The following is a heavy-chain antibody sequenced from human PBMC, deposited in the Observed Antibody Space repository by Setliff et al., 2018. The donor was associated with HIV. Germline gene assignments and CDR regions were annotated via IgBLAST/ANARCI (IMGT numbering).Heavy chain of an antibody. CDR1: GYSVSSGYY. V-gene: IGHV4-38-2*01. Sequence: PSETLSLTCAVSGYSVSSGYYWGWIRQPPGKGLEWIGSIFYSGTTHYNASLQSRVTISEDTSRNQFSLSLKSVTAADTAVYYCARTLYDDYAFDYWGQGALVTVS. D-gene: IGHD4-17*01. CDR2: IFYSGTT. J-gene: IGHJ4*02. CDR3: ARTLYDDYAFDY.